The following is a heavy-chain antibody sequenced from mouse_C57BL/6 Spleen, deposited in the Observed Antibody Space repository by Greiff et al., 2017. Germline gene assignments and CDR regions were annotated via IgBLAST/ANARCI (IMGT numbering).Heavy chain of an antibody. CDR1: GFTFSDYY. Sequence: EVHLVESGGGLVQPGGSLKLSCAASGFTFSDYYMYWVRQTPEKRLEWVAYISNGGGSTYYPDTVKGRFTISRDNAKNTLYLQMSRLKSEDTAMYYCARHGYGFAYWGQGTLVTVSA. CDR3: ARHGYGFAY. J-gene: IGHJ3*01. V-gene: IGHV5-12*01. D-gene: IGHD2-2*01. CDR2: ISNGGGST.